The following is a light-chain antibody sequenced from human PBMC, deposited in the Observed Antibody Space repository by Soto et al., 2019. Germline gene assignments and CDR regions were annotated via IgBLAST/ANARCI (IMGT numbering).Light chain of an antibody. CDR1: RSVLYSSNNNNY. V-gene: IGKV4-1*01. J-gene: IGKJ2*01. CDR3: QQYYSIPYT. Sequence: DIVMTQSPDSLPVSLGERASINCRSSRSVLYSSNNNNYLAWYQQKPGQPPKLLISWASTRESGVPDRFSGSGSGTDFILTISSLQAEDVAVYYCQQYYSIPYTFGQGTKLEIK. CDR2: WAS.